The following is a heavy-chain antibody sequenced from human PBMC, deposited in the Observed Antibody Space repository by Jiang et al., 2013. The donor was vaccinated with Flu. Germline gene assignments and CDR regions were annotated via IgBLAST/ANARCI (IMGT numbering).Heavy chain of an antibody. D-gene: IGHD3-3*01. Sequence: PGRSLRLSCAASGFTFSSYGMHWVRQAPGKGLEWVAVISYDGSNKYYADSVKGRFTISRDNSKNTLYLQMNSLRAEDTAVYYCARANRVVDYFDYWGQGTLVTVSS. J-gene: IGHJ4*02. CDR1: GFTFSSYG. CDR2: ISYDGSNK. V-gene: IGHV3-33*05. CDR3: ARANRVVDYFDY.